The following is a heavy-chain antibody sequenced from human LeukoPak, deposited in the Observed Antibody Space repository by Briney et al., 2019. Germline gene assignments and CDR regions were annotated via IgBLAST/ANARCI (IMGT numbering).Heavy chain of an antibody. Sequence: GGSLRLSCAASGFTFSSYAMHWVRQAPGKGLEWVAVISYDGSNKYYADSVKGRFTISRDNSKNTLYLQMNSLRAEDTAVYYCARDPSADAAIDYWGQGTLVTVSS. V-gene: IGHV3-30-3*01. CDR2: ISYDGSNK. J-gene: IGHJ4*02. CDR1: GFTFSSYA. CDR3: ARDPSADAAIDY.